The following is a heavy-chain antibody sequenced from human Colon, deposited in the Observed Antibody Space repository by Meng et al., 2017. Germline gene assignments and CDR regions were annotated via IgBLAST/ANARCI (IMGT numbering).Heavy chain of an antibody. CDR3: ARDKGTTSCDT. J-gene: IGHJ4*02. CDR1: GIPFSRSG. V-gene: IGHV3-33*01. CDR2: IWSDGSQK. Sequence: GESLKISCAASGIPFSRSGMHWVRQRPGKGLEWVAMIWSDGSQKYYADSVKGLFTISRDNSYNTLYLQMNSLRGEDTAVYYCARDKGTTSCDTWGRGTLVTVSS. D-gene: IGHD2/OR15-2a*01.